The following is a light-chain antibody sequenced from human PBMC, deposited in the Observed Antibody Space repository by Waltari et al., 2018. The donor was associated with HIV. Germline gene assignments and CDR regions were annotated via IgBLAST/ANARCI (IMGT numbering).Light chain of an antibody. CDR1: QGIRTW. CDR3: QQTTTFPLT. Sequence: DIQMTQSPSPVSASVGDRVTLTCRASQGIRTWLAWYQQKPGKAPNLLLHAASSLQSGAPLRFSASQSGTAITLTNSSVKPDDFSTYFCQQTTTFPLTCGQGTKVELK. J-gene: IGKJ1*01. CDR2: AAS. V-gene: IGKV1-12*01.